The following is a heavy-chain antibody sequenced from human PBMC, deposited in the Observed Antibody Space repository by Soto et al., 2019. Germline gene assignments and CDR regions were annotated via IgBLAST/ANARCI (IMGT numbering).Heavy chain of an antibody. V-gene: IGHV3-74*01. J-gene: IGHJ5*02. CDR3: ARVLTGSWNWFDP. CDR1: GFTFSSYW. Sequence: QPGGSLRLSCAASGFTFSSYWMHWVRQAPGKGLVWVSRINSDGSRTNYADSVKGRFTVDRDNAKNTQYLQMNSLRAEDTAVYYCARVLTGSWNWFDPWGQGTLVTVSS. CDR2: INSDGSRT. D-gene: IGHD6-13*01.